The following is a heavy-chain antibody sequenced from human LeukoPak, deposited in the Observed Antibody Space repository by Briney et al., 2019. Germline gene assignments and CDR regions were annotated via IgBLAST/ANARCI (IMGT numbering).Heavy chain of an antibody. J-gene: IGHJ4*02. V-gene: IGHV3-21*01. Sequence: PGGSLRLSCAASGFTFSSYSMNWVRQAPGKGLGWVSSISSSSSYIYYADSVKGRFTISRDNAKNSLYLQMNSLRAEDTAVYYCARVESGGGYDFWSGYYVDYWGQGTLVTVSS. CDR3: ARVESGGGYDFWSGYYVDY. CDR2: ISSSSSYI. CDR1: GFTFSSYS. D-gene: IGHD3-3*01.